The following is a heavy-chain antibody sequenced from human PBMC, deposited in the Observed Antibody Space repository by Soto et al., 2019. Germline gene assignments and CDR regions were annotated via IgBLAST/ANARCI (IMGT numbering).Heavy chain of an antibody. V-gene: IGHV4-34*01. CDR2: INHSGST. CDR1: GGSFSSYY. CDR3: ARVEVSSGWYGVEYYYGMDV. J-gene: IGHJ6*02. Sequence: QVQLQQWGAGLLKPSETLSLTCAVYGGSFSSYYWSWVRQPPGTGLEWIGEINHSGSTNYNPSLKSRVTISVDTSKKQFSLKLNSVTAADTAVYYCARVEVSSGWYGVEYYYGMDVWGQGTTVTVSS. D-gene: IGHD6-13*01.